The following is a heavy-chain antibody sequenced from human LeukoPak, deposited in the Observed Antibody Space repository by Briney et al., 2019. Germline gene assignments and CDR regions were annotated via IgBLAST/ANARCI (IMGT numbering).Heavy chain of an antibody. CDR3: ARAYSSSSKNRRAYYFDY. V-gene: IGHV4-39*01. J-gene: IGHJ4*02. Sequence: PSETLSLTCTVSGGSISSSSYYWGWIRQPPGKGLEWIGSIYYSGSTYYNPSLKSRVTISVDTSKNQFSLKLSSVTAADTAVYYCARAYSSSSKNRRAYYFDYWGQGTLVTVSS. D-gene: IGHD6-6*01. CDR2: IYYSGST. CDR1: GGSISSSSYY.